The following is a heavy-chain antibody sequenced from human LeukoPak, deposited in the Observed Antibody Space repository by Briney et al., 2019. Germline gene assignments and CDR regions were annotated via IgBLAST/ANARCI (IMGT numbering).Heavy chain of an antibody. CDR3: ARESAYYCYMDV. Sequence: SETLSLTCAVYGGSFSGYYWSWIRQPPGKGLEWIGEINHSGSTNYNPSLKSRVTISVDTSKNQFSLKLSSVTAADTAVYYCARESAYYCYMDVWGKGTTVTVSS. V-gene: IGHV4-34*01. CDR2: INHSGST. J-gene: IGHJ6*03. CDR1: GGSFSGYY.